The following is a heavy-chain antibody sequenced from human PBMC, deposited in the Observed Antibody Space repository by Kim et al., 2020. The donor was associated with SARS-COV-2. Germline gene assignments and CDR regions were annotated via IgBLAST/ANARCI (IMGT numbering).Heavy chain of an antibody. CDR3: AREHYYYDSPFGY. V-gene: IGHV3-33*05. CDR1: GFTFSSYG. CDR2: ISYDGSNK. Sequence: GGSLRLSCAASGFTFSSYGMHWVRQAPGKGLEWVAVISYDGSNKYYADSVKGRFTISRDNSKNTLYLQMNSLRAEDTAVYYCAREHYYYDSPFGYWGQGTLVTVSS. J-gene: IGHJ4*02. D-gene: IGHD3-22*01.